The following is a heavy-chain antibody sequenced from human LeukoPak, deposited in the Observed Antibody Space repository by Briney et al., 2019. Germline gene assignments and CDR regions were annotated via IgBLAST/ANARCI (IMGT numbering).Heavy chain of an antibody. J-gene: IGHJ4*02. D-gene: IGHD1-26*01. CDR2: IKQDGSEK. CDR1: GFTYGRCL. V-gene: IGHV3-7*01. Sequence: GGSVRLACTASGFTYGRCLVRWGRQALGKGLEWVANIKQDGSEKYYVDSVKGRFTISRDNAKNSLYLQMNSLRAEDTAVYYCTKSSGSYWGQGTLVTVSS. CDR3: TKSSGSY.